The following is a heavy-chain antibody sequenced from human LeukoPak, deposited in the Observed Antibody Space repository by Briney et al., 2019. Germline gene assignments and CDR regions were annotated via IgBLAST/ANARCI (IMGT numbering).Heavy chain of an antibody. J-gene: IGHJ4*02. V-gene: IGHV1-69*13. CDR3: AISLVLRYFDWLPGT. CDR2: IIPIFGTA. Sequence: ASVKVSCKASGGTFSSYAISWVRQAPGQGLEWMGGIIPIFGTANYAQKFQGRVTITADESASTAYMELSSLGSEDTAVYYCAISLVLRYFDWLPGTWGQGTLVTVSS. D-gene: IGHD3-9*01. CDR1: GGTFSSYA.